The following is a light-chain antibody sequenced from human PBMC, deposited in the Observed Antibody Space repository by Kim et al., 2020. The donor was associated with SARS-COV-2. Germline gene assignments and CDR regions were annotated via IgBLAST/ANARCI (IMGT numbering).Light chain of an antibody. J-gene: IGLJ3*02. CDR3: QVWSTSSDHWV. CDR1: IIRSKG. CDR2: YDN. Sequence: SYELTQPPSVSVAPGTTASITCGGSIIRSKGVQWYQQRPGQAPVLVIYYDNDRPSGIPERFSGSNSGNTATLTISRVEAGDEADYFCQVWSTSSDHWVFGGGTKLTVL. V-gene: IGLV3-21*04.